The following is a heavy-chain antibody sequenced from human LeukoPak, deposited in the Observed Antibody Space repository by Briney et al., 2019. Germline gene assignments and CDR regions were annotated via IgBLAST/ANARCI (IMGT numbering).Heavy chain of an antibody. CDR1: SGSISSSNW. CDR3: ARDYYGSGSTFDY. D-gene: IGHD3-10*01. V-gene: IGHV4-4*02. J-gene: IGHJ4*02. Sequence: SGTLSLTCAVSSGSISSSNWWSWVRQPPGKGLEWIGEIYHSGSTNYNPSLKSRVTISVDKSKNQFSLKLSSVTAADTAVYYCARDYYGSGSTFDYWGQGTLVTVSS. CDR2: IYHSGST.